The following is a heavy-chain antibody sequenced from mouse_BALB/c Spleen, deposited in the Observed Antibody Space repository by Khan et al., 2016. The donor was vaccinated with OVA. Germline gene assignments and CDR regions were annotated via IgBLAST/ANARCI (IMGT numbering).Heavy chain of an antibody. V-gene: IGHV1-77*01. D-gene: IGHD3-1*01. Sequence: VQLQQSGTELARPGASVKLSCKASGYIFIDYNINWVKQRTGQGLEWIGEISPGSGNTYYNEKFKGKAKLTADKSSSTAYMQLSSLTSEDSAFYFCARDWGSWFPYWGQGTLFTVSA. CDR2: ISPGSGNT. CDR1: GYIFIDYN. J-gene: IGHJ3*01. CDR3: ARDWGSWFPY.